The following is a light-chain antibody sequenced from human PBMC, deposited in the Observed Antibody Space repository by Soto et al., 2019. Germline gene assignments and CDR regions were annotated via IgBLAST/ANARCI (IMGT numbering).Light chain of an antibody. CDR3: SSFATTTIPV. CDR1: SSDIGGYNY. CDR2: DVS. V-gene: IGLV2-14*01. J-gene: IGLJ2*01. Sequence: QSVLTQPASVSGSPGQSITISCTGTSSDIGGYNYVSWYQQHPGKAPKLMIYDVSYWPSGVSDRFSGSKSGNTASLTISGLQAEDEADYHCSSFATTTIPVFGGGTKLTVL.